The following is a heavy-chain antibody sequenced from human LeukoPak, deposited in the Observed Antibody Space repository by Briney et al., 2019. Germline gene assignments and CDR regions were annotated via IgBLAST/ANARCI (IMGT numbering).Heavy chain of an antibody. D-gene: IGHD3-22*01. J-gene: IGHJ3*02. CDR3: ARHSGMIVVVINVRADAFDI. CDR2: IKQDGSEK. CDR1: GFTFSSYW. Sequence: PGGSLRLSCAASGFTFSSYWMSWVRQAPGKGLEWVANIKQDGSEKYYVDSVKGRFTISRDNAKNSLYLQMNSLRAEDTAVYYCARHSGMIVVVINVRADAFDIWGQGAMVTVSS. V-gene: IGHV3-7*01.